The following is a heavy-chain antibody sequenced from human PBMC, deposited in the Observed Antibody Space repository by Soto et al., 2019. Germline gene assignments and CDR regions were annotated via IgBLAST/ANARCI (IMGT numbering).Heavy chain of an antibody. CDR1: GGSISSSSYY. Sequence: SETLSLTCTVSGGSISSSSYYWGWIRQPPGKGLEWIGSIYYSGSTNYNPSLKSRVTISVDTSKNQFPLKLSSVTAADTAVYYCARGAAIAAAGTRARYYYGMDVWGQGTTVTVSS. V-gene: IGHV4-39*06. CDR2: IYYSGST. CDR3: ARGAAIAAAGTRARYYYGMDV. J-gene: IGHJ6*02. D-gene: IGHD6-13*01.